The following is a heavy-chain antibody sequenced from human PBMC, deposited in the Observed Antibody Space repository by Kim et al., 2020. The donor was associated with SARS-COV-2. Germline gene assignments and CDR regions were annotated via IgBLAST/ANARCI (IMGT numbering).Heavy chain of an antibody. Sequence: AASVKGRFTISRDDSKNSLYLQMNSLKTEDTAVYYCAREVYDSSGLPFDYWGQGTLVTVSS. J-gene: IGHJ4*02. D-gene: IGHD3-22*01. V-gene: IGHV3-72*01. CDR3: AREVYDSSGLPFDY.